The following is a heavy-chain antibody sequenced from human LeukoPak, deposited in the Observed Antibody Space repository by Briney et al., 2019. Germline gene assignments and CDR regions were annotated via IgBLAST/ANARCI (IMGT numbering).Heavy chain of an antibody. CDR1: GYTFTSYG. J-gene: IGHJ6*02. D-gene: IGHD6-19*01. Sequence: ASVKVSCKASGYTFTSYGISWVRQAPGRGLEGMGWISAYNGNTNYAQKLQGGVPMTTDTSTSTAYMELRSLRPDDPAVYYCASHSIAVAGHYGMAVCGQGTTVTVSS. V-gene: IGHV1-18*01. CDR3: ASHSIAVAGHYGMAV. CDR2: ISAYNGNT.